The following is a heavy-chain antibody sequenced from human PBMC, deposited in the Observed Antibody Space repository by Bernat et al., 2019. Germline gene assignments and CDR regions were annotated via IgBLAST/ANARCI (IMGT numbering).Heavy chain of an antibody. D-gene: IGHD2-8*02. Sequence: QVQLVQSGAEVKKPGASVKVSCKASGYTFTSYYMHWVRQAPGQGLEWMGIINPSGDSTSYAQKFQGRDTMTRDTSTSTDYMELSSLRSEDTAVYYCAGGTGGRERYGMDVWGQGTTVTVSS. J-gene: IGHJ6*02. V-gene: IGHV1-46*01. CDR3: AGGTGGRERYGMDV. CDR2: INPSGDST. CDR1: GYTFTSYY.